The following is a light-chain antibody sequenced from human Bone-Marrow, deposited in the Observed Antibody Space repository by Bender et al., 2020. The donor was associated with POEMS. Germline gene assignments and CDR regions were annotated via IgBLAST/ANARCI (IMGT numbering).Light chain of an antibody. J-gene: IGLJ3*02. CDR2: SSH. CDR1: SSNIGAHA. Sequence: QSVLTQPPSASGTPGQRVTISCSGGSSNIGAHAVNWYQHLPGTAPKLLIYSSHRRPSEVPDRFSGSKSGTSASMAISGLRSEDEADYYCAVWDDSLSTWVFGGGTQLTVL. V-gene: IGLV1-47*02. CDR3: AVWDDSLSTWV.